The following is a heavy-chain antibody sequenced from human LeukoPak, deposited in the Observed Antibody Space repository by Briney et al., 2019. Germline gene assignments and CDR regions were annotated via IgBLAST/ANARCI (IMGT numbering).Heavy chain of an antibody. J-gene: IGHJ5*02. CDR2: IISSGST. D-gene: IGHD2-2*01. Sequence: SETLSFTCTVSVGSISRGGYYWSWIRHHPGKALEWIGYIISSGSTYYNPSLKSRVTISVDTSKNQFSLKLSSVTAADTAVYYCARVSGIVVVPAATYWFDPWGQGTLVTVSS. CDR1: VGSISRGGYY. CDR3: ARVSGIVVVPAATYWFDP. V-gene: IGHV4-31*03.